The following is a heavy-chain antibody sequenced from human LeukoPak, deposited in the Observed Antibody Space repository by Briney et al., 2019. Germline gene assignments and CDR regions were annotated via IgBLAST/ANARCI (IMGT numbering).Heavy chain of an antibody. CDR2: IYYSGST. J-gene: IGHJ4*02. D-gene: IGHD4-23*01. CDR3: ARGYGGQSVFDY. CDR1: GGSISSYY. Sequence: PSETLSLTCTVSGGSISSYYWSWIRQPPGKGLEWIGYIYYSGSTNYNPSLKSRVTISVDTSKNQFSLKLSSVTAADTAVYYCARGYGGQSVFDYWGQGTLVTVSS. V-gene: IGHV4-59*01.